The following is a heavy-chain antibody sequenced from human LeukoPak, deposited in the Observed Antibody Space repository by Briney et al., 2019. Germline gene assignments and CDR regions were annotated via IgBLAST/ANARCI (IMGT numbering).Heavy chain of an antibody. V-gene: IGHV1-24*01. D-gene: IGHD5-18*01. CDR3: ARDQGYRYGYGDFDY. CDR1: RYTLTDLS. J-gene: IGHJ4*02. CDR2: FDPEEGGT. Sequence: GASVKVSCKVSRYTLTDLSIHWVRQAPGKGLEWMGGFDPEEGGTIYAQKFQGRVTITADESTSTAYMELSSLRSEDTAVYYCARDQGYRYGYGDFDYWGQGTLVTVSS.